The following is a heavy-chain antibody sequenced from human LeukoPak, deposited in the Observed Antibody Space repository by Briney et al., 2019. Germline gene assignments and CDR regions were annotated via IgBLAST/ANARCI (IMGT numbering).Heavy chain of an antibody. CDR1: GFTFDDYG. D-gene: IGHD3-22*01. CDR3: AKDRATMIGVVRTTPRGQLDY. V-gene: IGHV3-64*01. CDR2: ISSNGGST. Sequence: GGSLRLSCAASGFTFDDYGMSWVRQAPGKGLEYVSAISSNGGSTYYANSVKGRFTISRDNSKNTLHLQMNSLRAEDTAVYYCAKDRATMIGVVRTTPRGQLDYWGQGTRVTVSS. J-gene: IGHJ4*02.